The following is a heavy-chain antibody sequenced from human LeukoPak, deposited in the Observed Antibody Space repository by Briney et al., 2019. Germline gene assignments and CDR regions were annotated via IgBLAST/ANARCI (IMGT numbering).Heavy chain of an antibody. V-gene: IGHV3-66*01. CDR3: ARGDLGHYDYVWGSYLAY. D-gene: IGHD3-16*02. CDR1: GFTVSSNY. Sequence: GGSLRLSCAASGFTVSSNYMSWVRQAPGRGLEWVSVIYSGGSTYYADSVKGRFTISRDNSKNTLHLQMNSLRAEDTAVYYCARGDLGHYDYVWGSYLAYWGQGTLVTVSS. CDR2: IYSGGST. J-gene: IGHJ4*02.